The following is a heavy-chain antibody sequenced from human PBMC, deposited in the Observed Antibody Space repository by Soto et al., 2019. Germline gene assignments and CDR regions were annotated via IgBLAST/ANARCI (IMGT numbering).Heavy chain of an antibody. CDR3: AHRVALGGNWNGGSFDC. D-gene: IGHD1-1*01. V-gene: IGHV2-5*02. CDR2: IYWDDDK. Sequence: QITLKESGPTRVKPTQTLTLTCTFSGFSLSTNGVGVGWIRQPPGKALEGLALIYWDDDKRYTSSLKNRLTISKDSSKDQVDLTMTNMDPVDTATYYYAHRVALGGNWNGGSFDCWGPGALVTVSS. J-gene: IGHJ4*02. CDR1: GFSLSTNGVG.